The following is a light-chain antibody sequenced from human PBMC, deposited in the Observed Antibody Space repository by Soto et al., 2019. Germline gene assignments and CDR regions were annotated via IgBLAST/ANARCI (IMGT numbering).Light chain of an antibody. J-gene: IGKJ2*01. CDR3: QQYSSFSPYT. Sequence: DIQMTQSPSILSASVGDRVTITCRASQSISFWLAWYQQKPGKAPKLLIYDASTLYSGVPSRFSGSRSGTEFTLTISSLQPEDFATYYCQQYSSFSPYTFGQGTKLDI. V-gene: IGKV1-5*01. CDR2: DAS. CDR1: QSISFW.